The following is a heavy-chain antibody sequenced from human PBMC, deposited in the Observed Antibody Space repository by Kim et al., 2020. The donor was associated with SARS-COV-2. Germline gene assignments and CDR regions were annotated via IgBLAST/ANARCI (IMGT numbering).Heavy chain of an antibody. V-gene: IGHV3-9*01. D-gene: IGHD3-10*01. Sequence: GGSLRLSCAASGFTFDDYAMHWVRQAPGKGLEWVSGISWNSGSIGYADSVKSRFTISRDNAKNSLYLQMNSLRAEDTALYYCAKDIFPHYYGSGSYEYYYYGMDVWGQGTTVTVSS. CDR1: GFTFDDYA. CDR3: AKDIFPHYYGSGSYEYYYYGMDV. CDR2: ISWNSGSI. J-gene: IGHJ6*02.